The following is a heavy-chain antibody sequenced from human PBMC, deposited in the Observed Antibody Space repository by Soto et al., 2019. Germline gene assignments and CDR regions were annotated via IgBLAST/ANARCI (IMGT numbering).Heavy chain of an antibody. CDR1: GGSISNFY. J-gene: IGHJ4*02. V-gene: IGHV4-59*01. D-gene: IGHD6-13*01. Sequence: SETLSLTCTVSGGSISNFYWSWIRQSPGKGLEWIGYIYYSGSTNYNPSLKSRVTISVHTSKTQFSLKLSSVTAADTAVYYCARDGATGKYSIDFWGQGTLVTVSS. CDR3: ARDGATGKYSIDF. CDR2: IYYSGST.